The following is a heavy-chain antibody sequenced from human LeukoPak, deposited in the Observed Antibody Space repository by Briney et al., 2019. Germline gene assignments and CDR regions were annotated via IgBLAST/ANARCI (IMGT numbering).Heavy chain of an antibody. J-gene: IGHJ6*02. CDR1: GFTFSSYW. D-gene: IGHD6-19*01. V-gene: IGHV3-7*04. CDR3: ARAAVASPGDV. Sequence: GGSLRLSCAASGFTFSSYWMAWVRQAPGKGLEWVANIKPDGSEGYYVDSLKGRFTISRDNAENSLYLQMNSLRVEDTAVYYCARAAVASPGDVWGQGTTVTVSS. CDR2: IKPDGSEG.